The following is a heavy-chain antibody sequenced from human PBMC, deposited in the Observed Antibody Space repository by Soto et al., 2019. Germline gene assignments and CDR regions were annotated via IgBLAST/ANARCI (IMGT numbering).Heavy chain of an antibody. V-gene: IGHV3-9*01. J-gene: IGHJ3*02. CDR1: GFSFDAYA. Sequence: EVQLVESGGGLAQPGRSLRLSCVASGFSFDAYAMHWVRQAPGKGLEWVSRIGWGGDNIGYADSGKGRFPISRDNAKNSLYLQMNSLRVEDTALYYCTRTDAFDIWGHGTMVTVSS. CDR3: TRTDAFDI. CDR2: IGWGGDNI.